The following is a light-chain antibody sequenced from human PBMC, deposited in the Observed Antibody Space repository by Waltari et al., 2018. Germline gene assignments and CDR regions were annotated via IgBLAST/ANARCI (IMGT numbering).Light chain of an antibody. J-gene: IGKJ2*01. CDR3: QQYYSTMYT. V-gene: IGKV4-1*01. CDR1: QNLLYSSDNKNY. Sequence: DIVMTQSPDSLGVSLGERATINSKSSQNLLYSSDNKNYLAWYQQKPGQPPKLLISLASTRESGVPDRFSGSGSGTDFTLTISSLQAEDVAVYYCQQYYSTMYTFGQGTKLEIK. CDR2: LAS.